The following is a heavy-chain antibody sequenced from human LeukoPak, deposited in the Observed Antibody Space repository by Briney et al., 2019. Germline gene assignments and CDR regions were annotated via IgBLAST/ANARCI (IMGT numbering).Heavy chain of an antibody. CDR2: ISDSGGST. Sequence: GGSLRLSCAASGFTFSGYAMSWVRQAPGKGLEWVSAISDSGGSTYYADSVKGRFTTSRDNSKNTLYLQMNSLRADDTAVYYCAKVLEYCSGAYCPYYFDYWGQGTLVTVSS. V-gene: IGHV3-23*01. D-gene: IGHD2-15*01. CDR1: GFTFSGYA. J-gene: IGHJ4*02. CDR3: AKVLEYCSGAYCPYYFDY.